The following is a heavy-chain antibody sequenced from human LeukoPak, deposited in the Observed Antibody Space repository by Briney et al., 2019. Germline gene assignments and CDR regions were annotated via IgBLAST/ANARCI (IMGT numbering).Heavy chain of an antibody. J-gene: IGHJ4*02. CDR2: IIHTGST. CDR1: GGSFRDHS. CDR3: ARPRRRYGDYQYYFDY. D-gene: IGHD4-17*01. Sequence: PSETLSLTCAVYGGSFRDHSWGWIRQPPGKGLEWIAEIIHTGSTNYRPSLKSRVTISLDTSKNQFSLKLSSVTAADTAVYYCARPRRRYGDYQYYFDYWGQGTLVTVSS. V-gene: IGHV4-34*12.